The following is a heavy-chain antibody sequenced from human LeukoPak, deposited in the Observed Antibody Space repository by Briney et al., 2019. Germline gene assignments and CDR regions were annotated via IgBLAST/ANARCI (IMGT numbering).Heavy chain of an antibody. CDR3: ATNSATRGNFFDS. D-gene: IGHD1-1*01. J-gene: IGHJ4*02. Sequence: ASVKVSCKASGYTFTSYGITWVRQAPGQGLEWMGWISTYNGNTNYAQKFQGRVTVIADESTSTAYMEMSSLRSEDTALYYCATNSATRGNFFDSWGQGSLVTISS. V-gene: IGHV1-18*01. CDR1: GYTFTSYG. CDR2: ISTYNGNT.